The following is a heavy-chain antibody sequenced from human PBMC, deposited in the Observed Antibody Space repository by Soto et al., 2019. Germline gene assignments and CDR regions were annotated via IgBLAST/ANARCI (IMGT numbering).Heavy chain of an antibody. CDR2: IKSKGDGGTT. D-gene: IGHD2-2*01. J-gene: IGHJ6*02. V-gene: IGHV3-15*01. CDR1: GFIFNNAW. CDR3: TTACGTTCYWSYYGMDV. Sequence: EVQLVESGGGLVKPGGSLRLSCEASGFIFNNAWMNWVRQSPGKGLEWLGHIKSKGDGGTTDYAAPVKGRFIISRDDSKKTLYLQMDSLKTEDTAVYYCTTACGTTCYWSYYGMDVWGQGTTVTVSS.